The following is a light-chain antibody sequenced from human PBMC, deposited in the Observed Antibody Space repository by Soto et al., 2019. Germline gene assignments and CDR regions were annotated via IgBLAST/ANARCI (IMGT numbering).Light chain of an antibody. CDR2: EDN. J-gene: IGLJ1*01. Sequence: QSVLTQPPSASGSPGQSVTISCTGASSDIADYKSVSWYQQHPGKAPKLVIYEDNKRPSGVPDRFSGSKSGNTASLTVSGLQAEDEADYYCSSYGGSNYLKVFGAGTNVTVL. CDR3: SSYGGSNYLKV. CDR1: SSDIADYKS. V-gene: IGLV2-8*01.